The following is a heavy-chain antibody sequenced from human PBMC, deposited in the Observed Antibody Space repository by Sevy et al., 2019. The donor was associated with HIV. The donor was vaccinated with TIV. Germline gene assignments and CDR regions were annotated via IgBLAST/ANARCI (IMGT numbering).Heavy chain of an antibody. CDR2: LIGGGSRT. Sequence: GGSLRLSCAASGFPFSNYAMSWVRQAPGKGLEWVSTLIGGGSRTYYADSVTGRFIISREHSRNTLYLQMNSLRAEDTAIYYCAKRRVQSGLSGGGANYGMDVCGRGTTVTASS. J-gene: IGHJ6*02. V-gene: IGHV3-23*01. CDR1: GFPFSNYA. CDR3: AKRRVQSGLSGGGANYGMDV. D-gene: IGHD2-8*02.